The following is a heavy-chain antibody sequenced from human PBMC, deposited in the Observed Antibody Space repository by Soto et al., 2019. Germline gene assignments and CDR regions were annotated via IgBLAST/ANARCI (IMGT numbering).Heavy chain of an antibody. J-gene: IGHJ6*02. D-gene: IGHD3-9*01. V-gene: IGHV1-58*02. CDR3: AAVSDMLTGPPLPGSGMDV. CDR2: IVVGSGNT. CDR1: GFTFTSSA. Sequence: SVKVSCKASGFTFTSSAMQWVRQARGQRLEWIGWIVVGSGNTNYAQKFQERVTITRDMSTSTAYMELSSLRSEDTAVYYCAAVSDMLTGPPLPGSGMDVWGQGTTVPVSS.